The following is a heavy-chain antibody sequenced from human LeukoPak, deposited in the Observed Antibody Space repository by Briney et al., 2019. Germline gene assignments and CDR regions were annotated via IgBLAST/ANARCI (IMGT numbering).Heavy chain of an antibody. J-gene: IGHJ4*02. V-gene: IGHV4-31*03. CDR2: IHHSGSS. CDR3: ARGGNRFGGFYFDY. D-gene: IGHD3-10*01. Sequence: SETLSLTCTVSADSLSSGGHYWAWLRQLPGKGLESIGFIHHSGSSRHNPSLKDRVAISVDASRKQFALRLSSVTAADTAIYYCARGGNRFGGFYFDYWGQGIQVIVST. CDR1: ADSLSSGGHY.